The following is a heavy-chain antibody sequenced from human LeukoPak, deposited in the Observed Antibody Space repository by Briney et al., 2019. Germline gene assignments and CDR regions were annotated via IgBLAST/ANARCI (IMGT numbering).Heavy chain of an antibody. CDR2: ISGSGGST. V-gene: IGHV3-23*01. CDR1: GFTFSSYA. Sequence: GGSLRLSCAASGFTFSSYAMSWVRQAPGKGLEWVSAISGSGGSTYYADSVKGRFTISRDNSKNTLYLQMNSLRAEDTAVYYCAISEDNYGSGVIPFDYWGQGTLVTVSS. D-gene: IGHD3-10*01. CDR3: AISEDNYGSGVIPFDY. J-gene: IGHJ4*02.